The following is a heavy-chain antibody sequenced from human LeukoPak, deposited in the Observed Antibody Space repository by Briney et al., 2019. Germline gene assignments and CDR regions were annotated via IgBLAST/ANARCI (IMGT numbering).Heavy chain of an antibody. D-gene: IGHD7-27*01. CDR1: GFTFSSYG. CDR3: AKDGDDDAPTGGDY. Sequence: PVASLRLSCAASGFTFSSYGMHWVRQAPRKGREWVAFIRDDGSNKYSADSVEGRFTISRDNSKNTLNLQMNSLRAEDTAVYYCAKDGDDDAPTGGDYWGQGTLV. V-gene: IGHV3-30*02. J-gene: IGHJ4*02. CDR2: IRDDGSNK.